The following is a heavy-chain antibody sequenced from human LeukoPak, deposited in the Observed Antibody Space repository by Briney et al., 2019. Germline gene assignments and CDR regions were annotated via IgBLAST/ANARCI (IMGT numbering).Heavy chain of an antibody. J-gene: IGHJ3*02. CDR1: GYTFTSYG. CDR3: ATEYCSSTSCYTGWAFDI. D-gene: IGHD2-2*02. V-gene: IGHV1-18*01. CDR2: ISAYNGNT. Sequence: ASVKVSCKASGYTFTSYGISWVRQAPGQGLEWMGWISAYNGNTNYAQKLQGRVTMTEDTSTDTAYMELSSLRSEDTAVYYCATEYCSSTSCYTGWAFDIWGQGTMVTVSS.